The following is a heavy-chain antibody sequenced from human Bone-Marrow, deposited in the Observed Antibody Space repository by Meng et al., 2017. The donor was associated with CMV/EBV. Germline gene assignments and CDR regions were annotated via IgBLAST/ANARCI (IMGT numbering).Heavy chain of an antibody. J-gene: IGHJ3*01. CDR2: INQEGSEE. D-gene: IGHD1-26*01. V-gene: IGHV3-7*01. Sequence: GESLKISCAASGFTFSTYWVSWVRQAPGKRLEWVAHINQEGSEEYYLDSVKGRLTISRDNAKNSLYLQMNSLRAEDTAVYYCARSGLGATTVNAFDFWGPGKMVNVSS. CDR3: ARSGLGATTVNAFDF. CDR1: GFTFSTYW.